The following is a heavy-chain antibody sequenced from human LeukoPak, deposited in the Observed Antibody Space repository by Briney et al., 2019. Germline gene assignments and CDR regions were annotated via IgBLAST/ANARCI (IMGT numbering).Heavy chain of an antibody. Sequence: ASVKVSCKASGGTFSSYAISWVRQAPGQGLEWMGGIIPIFGTANYAQKFQGRVTITADESASTAYMELSSLRSEDTAVYYCARDLLTLGHGMDVWGQGTTVTVSS. D-gene: IGHD3-16*01. J-gene: IGHJ6*02. CDR1: GGTFSSYA. V-gene: IGHV1-69*13. CDR2: IIPIFGTA. CDR3: ARDLLTLGHGMDV.